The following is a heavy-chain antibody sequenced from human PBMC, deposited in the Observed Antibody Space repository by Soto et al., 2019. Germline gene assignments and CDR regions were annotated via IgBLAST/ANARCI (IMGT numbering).Heavy chain of an antibody. CDR3: AKDRSSSGLYFDY. V-gene: IGHV3-9*01. CDR1: GFTFDDYA. CDR2: ISWNSGSI. D-gene: IGHD3-22*01. J-gene: IGHJ4*02. Sequence: DVQLVESGGGLVQPGRSLRLSCAASGFTFDDYAMHWVRQAPGKGLEWVSGISWNSGSIGYADSVKGRFTISRDNAKNSLYLQMNSLRAEDTALYYCAKDRSSSGLYFDYWGQGTLVTVSS.